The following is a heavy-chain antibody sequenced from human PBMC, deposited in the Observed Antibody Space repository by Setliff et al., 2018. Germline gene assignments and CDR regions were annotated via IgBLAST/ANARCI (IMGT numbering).Heavy chain of an antibody. CDR1: GGTFSSYG. CDR3: ARSYYDSSGYYHPAFDY. J-gene: IGHJ4*02. D-gene: IGHD3-22*01. V-gene: IGHV1-18*01. CDR2: ISTYNGDT. Sequence: GASVKVSCKASGGTFSSYGISWVRQAPGQGLEWMGWISTYNGDTDYAQKLQDRLTMTTDTSTSTVYMELRSLRSDDTAVYYCARSYYDSSGYYHPAFDYWGQGTLVTVSS.